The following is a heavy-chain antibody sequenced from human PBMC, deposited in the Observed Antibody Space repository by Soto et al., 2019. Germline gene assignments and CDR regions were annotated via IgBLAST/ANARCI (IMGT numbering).Heavy chain of an antibody. CDR3: AFSHSVNLDY. CDR1: GYTFTSYA. CDR2: XNXGXXXT. V-gene: IGHV1-3*01. D-gene: IGHD3-16*02. J-gene: IGHJ4*02. Sequence: ASVKVSCKASGYTFTSYAMHLVRQAPGQXLEXXGXXNXGXXXTXXSQKFQGRVTITADESTSTAYMELSSLRSEDTAVYYCAFSHSVNLDYWGQGTLVTVSS.